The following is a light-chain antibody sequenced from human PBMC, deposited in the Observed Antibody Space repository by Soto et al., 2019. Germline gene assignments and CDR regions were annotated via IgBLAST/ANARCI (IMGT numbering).Light chain of an antibody. CDR2: SNN. J-gene: IGLJ1*01. CDR1: SSNIGSNT. V-gene: IGLV1-44*01. Sequence: QSGLTQPPSASGTPGQRVTISCSGSSSNIGSNTVNWYQQLPGTAPKLLIYSNNQRPSGVPDRFSGSKSGTSASLAISGLQSEDEADYYCAAWDDSLNGPLYVFGTGTKVTVL. CDR3: AAWDDSLNGPLYV.